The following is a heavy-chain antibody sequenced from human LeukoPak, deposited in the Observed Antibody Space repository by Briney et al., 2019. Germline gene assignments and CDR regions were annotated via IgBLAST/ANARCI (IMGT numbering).Heavy chain of an antibody. CDR2: IYTSGST. CDR1: GVTRCSIN. CDR3: AGGRGSSTSCYAMDF. D-gene: IGHD2-2*01. V-gene: IGHV4-4*07. J-gene: IGHJ4*02. Sequence: PSETLSLTGTVSGVTRCSINWNWLRQPAGKGLEWIGHIYTSGSTYYNPSLKSRVTISVDKSKNQFSLKLSSVTAADTAVYYCAGGRGSSTSCYAMDFWGKGTLVTVSS.